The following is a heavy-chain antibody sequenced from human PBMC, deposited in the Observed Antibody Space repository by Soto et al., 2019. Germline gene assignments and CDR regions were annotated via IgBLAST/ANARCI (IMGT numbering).Heavy chain of an antibody. D-gene: IGHD3-9*01. CDR1: GGTMSSYY. CDR3: VMGVRYLYRFFDY. Sequence: PEKLSHTCTGSGGTMSSYYWSGFWQPVGKRLEWIGRIYTSGSTNYNPSLKSRVTMSVDTAKNQFSLKLSSVTAADTDVYYCVMGVRYLYRFFDYWGQ. CDR2: IYTSGST. V-gene: IGHV4-4*07. J-gene: IGHJ4*02.